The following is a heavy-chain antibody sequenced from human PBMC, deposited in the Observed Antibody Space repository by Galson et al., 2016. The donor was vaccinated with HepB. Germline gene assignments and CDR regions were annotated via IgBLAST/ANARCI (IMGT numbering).Heavy chain of an antibody. V-gene: IGHV1-2*04. J-gene: IGHJ6*02. CDR1: GYTFTGYY. CDR2: INPNSGGT. CDR3: ATSGYDYYYGMDV. D-gene: IGHD5-12*01. Sequence: SVKVSCKASGYTFTGYYMHWVRQAPGQGLEWMGWINPNSGGTNYAQKFQGWVTMARDTSISTAYMELSRLRSDDTAVYYCATSGYDYYYGMDVWGQGTTVTVSS.